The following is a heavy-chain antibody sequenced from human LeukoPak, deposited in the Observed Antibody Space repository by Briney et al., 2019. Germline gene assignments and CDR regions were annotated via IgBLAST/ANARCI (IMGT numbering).Heavy chain of an antibody. V-gene: IGHV3-74*01. J-gene: IGHJ4*02. D-gene: IGHD3-10*01. CDR3: ARTVPGYFFDY. CDR1: GFTFSSYW. Sequence: GGSLRLSCAASGFTFSSYWMHWVRQAPGKGLVWVSRINTDGSSTSYADSVKGRFTISRDNAKNTLYLQMSSLRAEDTAVYYCARTVPGYFFDYWGQGTLVTVSS. CDR2: INTDGSST.